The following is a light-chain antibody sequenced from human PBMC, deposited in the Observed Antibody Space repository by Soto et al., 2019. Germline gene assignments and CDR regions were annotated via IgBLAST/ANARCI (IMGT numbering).Light chain of an antibody. J-gene: IGLJ1*01. CDR3: SSYSSRGTPYV. CDR2: EVT. CDR1: SSDVGGYNY. Sequence: QSALTQPASVSGSPGRSITITCTGTSSDVGGYNYVSWYQQHPGKAPKLIIHEVTNRPSGVSDRFSGSKSGNTASLTISRLQTEDESDYYCSSYSSRGTPYVFGTGTKVTVL. V-gene: IGLV2-14*01.